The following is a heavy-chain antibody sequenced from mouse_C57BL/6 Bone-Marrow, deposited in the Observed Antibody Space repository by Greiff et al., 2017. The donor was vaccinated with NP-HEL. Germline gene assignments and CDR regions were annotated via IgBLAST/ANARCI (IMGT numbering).Heavy chain of an antibody. Sequence: EVKLMESGGGLVKPGGSLKLSCAASGFTFSDYGMHWVRQAPEKGLAWVAYISSGSSTIYYADTVKGRFTIHRDNATTTLFLQMTSLRSEDTAMYYCARGGLRAWFAYWGQGTLVTVSA. J-gene: IGHJ3*01. CDR1: GFTFSDYG. CDR2: ISSGSSTI. CDR3: ARGGLRAWFAY. V-gene: IGHV5-17*01. D-gene: IGHD2-4*01.